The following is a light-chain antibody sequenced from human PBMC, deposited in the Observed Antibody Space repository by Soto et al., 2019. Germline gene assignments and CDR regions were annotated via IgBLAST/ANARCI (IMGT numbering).Light chain of an antibody. Sequence: EIVMTQSPATLSVSPGEGAALSCRASQSLSSSLAWFQQKAGQAPRLLIYGASTRATGIPDRFSGSGSGTDFTLTISGLEPEDFALYYCQQYGVTPPNTFGGGTKVDIK. CDR1: QSLSSS. J-gene: IGKJ4*01. V-gene: IGKV3D-15*01. CDR3: QQYGVTPPNT. CDR2: GAS.